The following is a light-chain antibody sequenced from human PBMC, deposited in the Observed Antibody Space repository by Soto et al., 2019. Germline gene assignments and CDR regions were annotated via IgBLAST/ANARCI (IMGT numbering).Light chain of an antibody. J-gene: IGKJ3*01. V-gene: IGKV3-15*01. CDR2: GVS. CDR3: QQYNDWPFT. CDR1: QSVSVN. Sequence: EIVMTQSPGTLSVSPGERATLSCRASQSVSVNLAWYQQKPGQAPRLLIYGVSTRATCIPARFSGSESGTEFTLTISSLQSEDFAVYYCQQYNDWPFTFGPGTKVDI.